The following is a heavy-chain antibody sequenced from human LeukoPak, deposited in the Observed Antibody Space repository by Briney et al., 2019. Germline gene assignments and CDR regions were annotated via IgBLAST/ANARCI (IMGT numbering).Heavy chain of an antibody. D-gene: IGHD3-22*01. Sequence: ASVKVSCKASGFTFSNYGFVWVRQAPGHGLEWTAYISAYNGKTEYAPNFEGRVTLTTDTSTTTAYMELRSLRSDDTAVYYCARVPGAYYYDTSGPPIWGQGTMVTVSS. CDR1: GFTFSNYG. J-gene: IGHJ3*02. CDR3: ARVPGAYYYDTSGPPI. CDR2: ISAYNGKT. V-gene: IGHV1-18*01.